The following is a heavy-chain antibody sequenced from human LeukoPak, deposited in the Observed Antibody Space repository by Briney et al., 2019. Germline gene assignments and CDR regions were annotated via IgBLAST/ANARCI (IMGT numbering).Heavy chain of an antibody. CDR3: ASFRSGYGDYGNWFDP. CDR1: GGSICGGGSC. Sequence: SETLCLTCAVSGGSICGGGSCWSWIRHHPGKGLEWIGFTYYSGSTYYHPSLRSRVTISVDTPKNQFSLKLRSLAPADTAVYYCASFRSGYGDYGNWFDPWGQGTLVTASS. J-gene: IGHJ5*02. D-gene: IGHD4-17*01. CDR2: TYYSGST. V-gene: IGHV4-31*02.